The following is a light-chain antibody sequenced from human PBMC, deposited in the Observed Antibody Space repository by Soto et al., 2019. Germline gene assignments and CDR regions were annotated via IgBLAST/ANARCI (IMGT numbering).Light chain of an antibody. V-gene: IGKV3-11*01. J-gene: IGKJ4*01. CDR3: QQRSKWPLT. Sequence: EIVLTQSSATLSLSPGERATLSCRASQSVTSNALAWYQQKPGQAPRLLIYGVSSRATGIPDRFSGSGSGTDFTLTISSIEPEDFAVYYCQQRSKWPLTFGGGTKVELK. CDR1: QSVTSN. CDR2: GVS.